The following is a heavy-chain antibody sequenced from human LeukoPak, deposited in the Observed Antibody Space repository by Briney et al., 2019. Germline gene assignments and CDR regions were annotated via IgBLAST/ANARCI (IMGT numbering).Heavy chain of an antibody. V-gene: IGHV3-21*01. CDR1: GFSFSAYS. D-gene: IGHD3-22*01. Sequence: GGSLRLSCTASGFSFSAYSMNWVRQAPGQSLEWISYISSTGTYQNYADSVKGRLTISRDSAKNSLFLQLDSLRAEDTAVYYCARRGPYYDSSGSDYWGQGTLVTVSS. J-gene: IGHJ4*02. CDR2: ISSTGTYQ. CDR3: ARRGPYYDSSGSDY.